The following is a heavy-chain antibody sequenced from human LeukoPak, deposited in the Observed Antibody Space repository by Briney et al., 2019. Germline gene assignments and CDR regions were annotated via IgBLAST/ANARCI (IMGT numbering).Heavy chain of an antibody. CDR1: GYTFTSYG. CDR3: ARDVTMVRGTYYFDY. Sequence: ASVIVSCKASGYTFTSYGISWVLQAPGQGLEWMGWISAYNGNTNYAQKLQGRVTMTTDTSTSTAYMELSSLRSEDTAVYYCARDVTMVRGTYYFDYWGQGTLVTASS. CDR2: ISAYNGNT. V-gene: IGHV1-18*01. D-gene: IGHD3-10*01. J-gene: IGHJ4*02.